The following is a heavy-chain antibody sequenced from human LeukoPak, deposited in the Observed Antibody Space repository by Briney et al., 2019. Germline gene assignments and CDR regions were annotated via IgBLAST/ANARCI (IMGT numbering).Heavy chain of an antibody. J-gene: IGHJ3*02. D-gene: IGHD5-18*01. CDR3: ARSLGGRGYSYGSVGGAFDI. CDR1: GFTFSSYD. Sequence: GGSLRLSCAASGFTFSSYDMHWVRQATEKGLEWASAIGTAGDTYYPGSVKGRFTISRENAKNSLYLQMNSLRAGDTAVYYCARSLGGRGYSYGSVGGAFDIWGQGTMVTVSS. CDR2: IGTAGDT. V-gene: IGHV3-13*01.